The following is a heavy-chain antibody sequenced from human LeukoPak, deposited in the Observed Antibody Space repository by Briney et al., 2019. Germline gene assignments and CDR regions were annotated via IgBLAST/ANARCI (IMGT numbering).Heavy chain of an antibody. V-gene: IGHV3-21*01. Sequence: GRSLRLSCAASGFTFSRHTMNWVRQAPGKGLEWVSSITSSSSYIYYADSVKGRFTVSRDNAKSSLHLQMNSLRAEDTAVYYCARDLDSNYYGMDVWGQGTTVTVSS. CDR2: ITSSSSYI. J-gene: IGHJ6*02. D-gene: IGHD2-21*01. CDR3: ARDLDSNYYGMDV. CDR1: GFTFSRHT.